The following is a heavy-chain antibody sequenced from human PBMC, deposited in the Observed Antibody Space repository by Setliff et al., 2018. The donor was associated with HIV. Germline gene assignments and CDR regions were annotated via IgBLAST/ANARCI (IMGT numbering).Heavy chain of an antibody. V-gene: IGHV1-2*06. J-gene: IGHJ4*02. CDR1: GYTFTGYY. D-gene: IGHD1-26*01. Sequence: ASVKVSCKASGYTFTGYYMHWVRQAPGQGLEWMGRINPNSGGTNYAQKFQGRVTMTGDTSTNTLYMELSSLRSEDTAVYYCARGWEGGMDYWGQGTLVTAPQ. CDR2: INPNSGGT. CDR3: ARGWEGGMDY.